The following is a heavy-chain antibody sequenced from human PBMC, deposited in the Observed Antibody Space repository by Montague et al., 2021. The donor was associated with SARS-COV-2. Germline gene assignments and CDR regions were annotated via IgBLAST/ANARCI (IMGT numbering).Heavy chain of an antibody. CDR1: GFTVSSSY. D-gene: IGHD1-26*01. V-gene: IGHV3-53*01. CDR2: IYSGGST. Sequence: SLRLSCAASGFTVSSSYMSWVRQAPGKGLEWVSVIYSGGSTYHADSVKGRFTISRDNSKNTLYLQMNSLRAEDTAVYYCARDRRIVGALYYYYGMDVWGQGTTVTVSS. CDR3: ARDRRIVGALYYYYGMDV. J-gene: IGHJ6*02.